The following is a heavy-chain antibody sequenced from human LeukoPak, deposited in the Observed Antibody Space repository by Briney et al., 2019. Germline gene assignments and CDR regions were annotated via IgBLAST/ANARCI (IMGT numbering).Heavy chain of an antibody. Sequence: TGGSLRLSCAASGFTFSSYWMHWVRHTPGKGLVWVSRIKGDGSSTSYADSVKGRFTISRDNAKNTLYLQMNSLRAEDTAVYYCASELNYAVAGTASGYWGQGTLVTVSS. CDR1: GFTFSSYW. CDR2: IKGDGSST. CDR3: ASELNYAVAGTASGY. J-gene: IGHJ4*02. V-gene: IGHV3-74*01. D-gene: IGHD6-19*01.